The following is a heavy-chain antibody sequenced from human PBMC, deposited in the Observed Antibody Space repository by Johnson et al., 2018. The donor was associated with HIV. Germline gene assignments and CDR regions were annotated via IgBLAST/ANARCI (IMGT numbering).Heavy chain of an antibody. CDR2: ISFDGNLK. J-gene: IGHJ3*02. CDR1: GLSFSNFG. Sequence: QVQLVESGGGVVQPGKSLTLSCVGSGLSFSNFGIHWVRQAPGKGPEWVAVISFDGNLKKYADSVKGRFTITRDNSKNTLYLQMNSLRAEDTAVYYCAGAYYYDSSGYYDALYIWGQGTMVTVSS. CDR3: AGAYYYDSSGYYDALYI. V-gene: IGHV3-30*03. D-gene: IGHD3-22*01.